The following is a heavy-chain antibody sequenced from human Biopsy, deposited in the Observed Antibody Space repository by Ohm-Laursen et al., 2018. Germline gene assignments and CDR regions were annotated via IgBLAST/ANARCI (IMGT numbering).Heavy chain of an antibody. V-gene: IGHV1-18*01. D-gene: IGHD2/OR15-2a*01. CDR2: ISPYNDKT. J-gene: IGHJ4*02. Sequence: GASVKVSCKASGYTFTSYDISWVRQAPGQGLEWMGWISPYNDKTSYPPKLQDRVTMTADTSTNTAHMELRSLRSDDTAVYYCARVFCTSTTCYGLPDNWGQGTVVTVSS. CDR1: GYTFTSYD. CDR3: ARVFCTSTTCYGLPDN.